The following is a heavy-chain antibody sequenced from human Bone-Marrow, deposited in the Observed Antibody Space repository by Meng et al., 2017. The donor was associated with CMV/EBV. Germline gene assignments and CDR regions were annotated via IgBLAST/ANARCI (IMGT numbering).Heavy chain of an antibody. Sequence: GSLRLSCTVSGGSISSSSYYWGWIRQPPGKGLEWIGEINHSGSTNYNPSLKSRVTISVDTSKNQFSLKLSSVTAADTAVYYCARAYDFWSGSRGWFDPWGQGNLVTVSS. CDR1: GGSISSSSYY. J-gene: IGHJ5*02. D-gene: IGHD3-3*01. V-gene: IGHV4-39*07. CDR3: ARAYDFWSGSRGWFDP. CDR2: INHSGST.